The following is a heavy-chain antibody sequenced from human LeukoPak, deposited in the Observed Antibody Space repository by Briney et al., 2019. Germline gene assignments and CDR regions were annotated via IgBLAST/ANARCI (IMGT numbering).Heavy chain of an antibody. CDR3: AKDSGEYRSSRGSNWFDP. V-gene: IGHV3-30*02. CDR1: GFTFSSYG. Sequence: GGSLRLSCAASGFTFSSYGMHWVRQAPGKGLDWVAFIRYDGRNKYYADSVKGRFTISRDNSKNTLYLQMNSLRAEDTAVYYCAKDSGEYRSSRGSNWFDPWGQGTLVTVSS. CDR2: IRYDGRNK. D-gene: IGHD6-6*01. J-gene: IGHJ5*02.